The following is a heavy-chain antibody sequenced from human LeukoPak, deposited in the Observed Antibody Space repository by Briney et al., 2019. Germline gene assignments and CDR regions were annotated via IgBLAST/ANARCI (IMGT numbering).Heavy chain of an antibody. CDR3: AKDRQTTKYYFDY. D-gene: IGHD4-17*01. J-gene: IGHJ4*02. CDR2: ISYDGSNK. CDR1: GFTFSSYG. Sequence: PGRSVPLFCAASGFTFSSYGMHWVGQAPGKGLEWVAVISYDGSNKYYADSVKVRFTISRDNSKNTLYLQMNSLRAEDTAVYYCAKDRQTTKYYFDYWGQGTLVTVSS. V-gene: IGHV3-30*18.